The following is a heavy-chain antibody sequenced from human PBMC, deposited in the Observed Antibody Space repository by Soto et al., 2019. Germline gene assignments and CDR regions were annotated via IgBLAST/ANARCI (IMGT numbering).Heavy chain of an antibody. Sequence: GGSLRLSCAASGFTFSSYGMHWVRQAPGKGLEWVAVIWYDGSNKYYADSVKGRFTISRDNSKNTLYLQMNSLRAEDTAVYYCARETGTVRAETLDYWGQGTLVTVSS. V-gene: IGHV3-33*01. D-gene: IGHD4-17*01. CDR1: GFTFSSYG. J-gene: IGHJ4*02. CDR2: IWYDGSNK. CDR3: ARETGTVRAETLDY.